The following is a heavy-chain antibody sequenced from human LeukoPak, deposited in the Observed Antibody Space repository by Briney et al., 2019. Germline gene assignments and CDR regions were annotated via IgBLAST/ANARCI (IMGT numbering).Heavy chain of an antibody. V-gene: IGHV1-18*03. Sequence: GASVKVSCKASGYTFTSYGISWVRQAPGQGLEWMGWISAYNGNTNYAQKLQGRVTMTTDTSTSTAYMELRSLRSGDMAVYYCARARYETRIWPKSRYDYYHYMDVWGKGTTVTVSS. CDR3: ARARYETRIWPKSRYDYYHYMDV. CDR2: ISAYNGNT. J-gene: IGHJ6*03. D-gene: IGHD2-15*01. CDR1: GYTFTSYG.